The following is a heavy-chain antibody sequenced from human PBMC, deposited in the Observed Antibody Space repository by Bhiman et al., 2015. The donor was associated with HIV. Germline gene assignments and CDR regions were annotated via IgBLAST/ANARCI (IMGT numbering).Heavy chain of an antibody. Sequence: QVQLVEFGGGVVQPGGSLRLSCAAFGFTISSYGMHWVRQAPGKGLQWVAFIRYDESSKFYGDSVKGRFTISRDNSENTLYLQMNSLRAEDTAVYYCAKEGGARRFMDFFYYYYGMDVWGQGTTVTVSS. CDR1: GFTISSYG. J-gene: IGHJ6*02. CDR2: IRYDESSK. D-gene: IGHD3-3*01. CDR3: AKEGGARRFMDFFYYYYGMDV. V-gene: IGHV3-30*02.